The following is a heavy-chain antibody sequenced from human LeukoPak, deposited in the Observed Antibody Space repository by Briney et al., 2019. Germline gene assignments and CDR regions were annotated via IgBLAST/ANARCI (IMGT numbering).Heavy chain of an antibody. D-gene: IGHD2-2*01. CDR2: TYYRSTWYN. CDR1: GDTFSSNSVT. J-gene: IGHJ5*02. CDR3: ARRLTQYDCFDP. V-gene: IGHV6-1*01. Sequence: SQTLSLTCAVSGDTFSSNSVTWNWIRQSPSRGLEWLGRTYYRSTWYNDYAVSVRGRVTVNPDTSKNQFSLHLNSVTPEDTAVYYCARRLTQYDCFDPWGQGILVTVSS.